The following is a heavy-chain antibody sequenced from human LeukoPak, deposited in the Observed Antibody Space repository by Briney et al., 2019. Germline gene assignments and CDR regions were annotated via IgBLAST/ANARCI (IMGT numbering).Heavy chain of an antibody. V-gene: IGHV4-39*07. CDR1: GGSISSSSYY. CDR3: AKISWAYDSSGYVSY. CDR2: IHYSGST. D-gene: IGHD3-22*01. Sequence: SETLSLTCTVSGGSISSSSYYWGWIRQPPGKGLEWIGSIHYSGSTYYNPSLKSRVTISVGTSKNQFSLKLSSVTAADTAVYYCAKISWAYDSSGYVSYWGQGTLVTVSS. J-gene: IGHJ4*02.